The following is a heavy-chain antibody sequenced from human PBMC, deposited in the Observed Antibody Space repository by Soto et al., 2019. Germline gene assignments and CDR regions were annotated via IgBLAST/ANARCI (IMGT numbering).Heavy chain of an antibody. CDR2: ISSSSSYR. V-gene: IGHV3-21*01. Sequence: GGSLRLSCAASGFTFSSYSMNWVRQAPGKGLEWVSSISSSSSYRYYADSVKGRFTISRDNAKNSLYLQMNSLRAEDTAVYYCARDLDYDILTGYYSYYYYGMDVWGQGTTVTVSS. CDR3: ARDLDYDILTGYYSYYYYGMDV. J-gene: IGHJ6*02. D-gene: IGHD3-9*01. CDR1: GFTFSSYS.